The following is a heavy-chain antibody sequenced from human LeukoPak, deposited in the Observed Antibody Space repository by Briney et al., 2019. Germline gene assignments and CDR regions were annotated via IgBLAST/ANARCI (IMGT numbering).Heavy chain of an antibody. CDR1: GYTFTSYG. D-gene: IGHD3-22*01. V-gene: IGHV1-18*01. CDR3: ARGSYLYESSGYFDF. J-gene: IGHJ4*02. CDR2: ISAYNGNT. Sequence: GASVKVSCKASGYTFTSYGISWVRQAPGQGLEWMGWISAYNGNTNYAQKLQGRVTMTTDTSTSTAFMDLSSLRSDDTAIYFCARGSYLYESSGYFDFWGQGTLVTVSS.